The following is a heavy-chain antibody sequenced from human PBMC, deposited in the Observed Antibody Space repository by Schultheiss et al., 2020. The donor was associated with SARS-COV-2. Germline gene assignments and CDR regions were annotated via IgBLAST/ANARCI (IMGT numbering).Heavy chain of an antibody. CDR2: ISSSSSYI. J-gene: IGHJ4*02. CDR3: ARSRDGYHHGLS. Sequence: GGSLRLSCAASGFTFSTYAMHWVRQAPGKGLEWVSSISSSSSYIYYADLMKGRFTISRDNGKKSLYLQMNSLRAEDTAVYYCARSRDGYHHGLSWGQGTLVTVSS. CDR1: GFTFSTYA. V-gene: IGHV3-21*01. D-gene: IGHD5-24*01.